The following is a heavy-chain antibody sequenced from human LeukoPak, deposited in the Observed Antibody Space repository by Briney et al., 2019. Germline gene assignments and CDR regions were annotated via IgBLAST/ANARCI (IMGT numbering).Heavy chain of an antibody. D-gene: IGHD1-26*01. CDR3: TRHSGSYYEFDF. V-gene: IGHV3-49*03. CDR1: GFTFGEYA. Sequence: GGSLRLSCTASGFTFGEYAMSWFRQAPGKGLEWVGFIRSKAYGGTTEYAASVKGRFTFSRDDSKSIAYLQMNSLKTEDTAVYYCTRHSGSYYEFDFWGQGTLVTVSS. J-gene: IGHJ4*02. CDR2: IRSKAYGGTT.